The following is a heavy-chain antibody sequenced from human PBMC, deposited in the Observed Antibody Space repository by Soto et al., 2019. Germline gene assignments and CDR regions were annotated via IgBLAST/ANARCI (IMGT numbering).Heavy chain of an antibody. CDR3: ARAPPGGAKIGDGYIWGSYRPRGLQDAFDI. J-gene: IGHJ3*02. V-gene: IGHV4-34*01. Sequence: QVQLQQWGAGLLKPSETLSLTCAVYGGSFSGYYWSWIRQPPGKGLEWIGEINHSGSTNYNPSLKSRVTISVDTSKNQFSLKLSSVTAADTAVYYCARAPPGGAKIGDGYIWGSYRPRGLQDAFDIWGQGTMVTVSS. CDR1: GGSFSGYY. CDR2: INHSGST. D-gene: IGHD3-16*02.